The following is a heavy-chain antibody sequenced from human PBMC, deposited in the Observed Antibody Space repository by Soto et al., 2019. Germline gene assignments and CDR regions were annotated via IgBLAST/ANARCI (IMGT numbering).Heavy chain of an antibody. D-gene: IGHD6-13*01. CDR1: GFTFSSYA. V-gene: IGHV3-23*01. Sequence: GGSLRLSCAASGFTFSSYAIRCVRQAPGKGLEWVSGLSDSGGSIYYADSVKGRFTISRDNSMNTLYLQMNTLRAEDTAIYYCAKVSSSWYAGFFDLWGQGTLVTVSS. J-gene: IGHJ4*02. CDR2: LSDSGGSI. CDR3: AKVSSSWYAGFFDL.